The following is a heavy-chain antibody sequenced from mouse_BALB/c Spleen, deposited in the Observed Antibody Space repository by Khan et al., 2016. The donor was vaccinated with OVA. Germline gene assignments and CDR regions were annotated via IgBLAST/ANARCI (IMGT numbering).Heavy chain of an antibody. CDR1: GFTFSGFG. J-gene: IGHJ2*01. D-gene: IGHD1-1*01. CDR2: ISSDSSTI. V-gene: IGHV5-17*02. CDR3: ARSNYYYFAY. Sequence: EVELVESGGGLVKPGGSRKLSCAASGFTFSGFGMHWVRQAPEKGLEWVACISSDSSTIYYADTVKGRFTISRDNAKNTLYLQMTSLRSEDTALYCCARSNYYYFAYWGQGTTLTVSS.